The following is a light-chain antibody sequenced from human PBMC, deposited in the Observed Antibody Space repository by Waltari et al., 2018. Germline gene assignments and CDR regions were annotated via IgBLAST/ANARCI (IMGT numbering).Light chain of an antibody. CDR3: HHRSNWPPKLT. CDR1: QSVSSY. Sequence: EIVLTQSPATLSLSPGERATLSCRASQSVSSYLAWYQQKAGQAPRLLIYDASNRATGIPARFSDSGSGTDFTLTISSLEPEDFAVYYCHHRSNWPPKLTFGGGTKVEVK. V-gene: IGKV3-11*01. CDR2: DAS. J-gene: IGKJ4*01.